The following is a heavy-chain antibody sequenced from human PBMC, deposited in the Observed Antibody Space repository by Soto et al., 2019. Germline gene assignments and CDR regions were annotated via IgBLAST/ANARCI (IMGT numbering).Heavy chain of an antibody. CDR1: GGSITSGGYS. CDR2: IFDSGSA. D-gene: IGHD3-3*01. CDR3: ARGSGYYRNFDS. J-gene: IGHJ4*02. Sequence: SESRSLTCYVSGGSITSGGYSWTWIRHQPGKALQWIGYIFDSGSAYYNPSLKSRLTISVDTGKNLFSLELSSVTAADTAVYYCARGSGYYRNFDSWGQGTLVTVSS. V-gene: IGHV4-31*02.